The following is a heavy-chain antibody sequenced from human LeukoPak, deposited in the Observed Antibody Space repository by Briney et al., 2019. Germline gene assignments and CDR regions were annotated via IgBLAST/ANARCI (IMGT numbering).Heavy chain of an antibody. CDR2: INHSGST. CDR3: AARLKETERDSGSWTFDY. V-gene: IGHV4-34*01. Sequence: PSETLSLTCTVYGGSFSGYYWSWIRQPPGKGLEWIGEINHSGSTNYNPSLKSRVTISVDTSKNQFSLKLSSVTAADTAVYYCAARLKETERDSGSWTFDYWGRGTLVTASS. J-gene: IGHJ4*02. CDR1: GGSFSGYY. D-gene: IGHD1-26*01.